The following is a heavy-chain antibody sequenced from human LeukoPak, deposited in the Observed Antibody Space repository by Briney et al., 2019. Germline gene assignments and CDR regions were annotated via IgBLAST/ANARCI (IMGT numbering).Heavy chain of an antibody. CDR3: ARNRGTYYDILTGHDAFEI. J-gene: IGHJ3*02. V-gene: IGHV4-61*01. Sequence: PSQTLSLTCTVSGGSISSGSYYWNWIRQPPGRGLEWIGHMYYSGSSNYNPSLKSRVTMSADTSKNQFFLKLSSVTAADTAVYYRARNRGTYYDILTGHDAFEIWGQGRAITVSS. CDR2: MYYSGSS. CDR1: GGSISSGSYY. D-gene: IGHD3-9*01.